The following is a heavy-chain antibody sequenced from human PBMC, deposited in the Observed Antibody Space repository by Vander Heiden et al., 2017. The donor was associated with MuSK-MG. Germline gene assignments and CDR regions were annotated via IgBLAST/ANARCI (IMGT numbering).Heavy chain of an antibody. CDR2: IIPISGTT. Sequence: QVQLVQSGAEVKKAGSSVKISCKASGGTFSNYPLSWVRQAPGQGLEWMGGIIPISGTTNFAQKFQGRVTITADESTSTAYMELSSLRSEDTAIYFCARDRGSSSYLWPNDAFEGWGQGTMVTVSS. CDR3: ARDRGSSSYLWPNDAFEG. V-gene: IGHV1-69*01. J-gene: IGHJ3*01. D-gene: IGHD3-22*01. CDR1: GGTFSNYP.